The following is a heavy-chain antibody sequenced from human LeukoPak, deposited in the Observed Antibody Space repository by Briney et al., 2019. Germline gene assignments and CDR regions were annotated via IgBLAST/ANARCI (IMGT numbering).Heavy chain of an antibody. CDR3: ARWSSSYNFDY. D-gene: IGHD6-6*01. J-gene: IGHJ4*02. CDR1: GGSISSYY. V-gene: IGHV4-39*01. Sequence: NPSETLSLTCTVSGGSISSYYWGWIRQPPGKGLEWIGSIYYSGSTYYNPSLKSRVTISVDTSKNQFSLKLSSVTAADTAVYYCARWSSSYNFDYWGQGTLVTVSS. CDR2: IYYSGST.